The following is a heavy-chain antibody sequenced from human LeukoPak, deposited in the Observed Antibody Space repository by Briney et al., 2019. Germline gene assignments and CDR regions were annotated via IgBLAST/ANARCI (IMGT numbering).Heavy chain of an antibody. V-gene: IGHV3-23*01. D-gene: IGHD6-19*01. CDR1: GFTFSSYA. Sequence: PGGSLRLSCAASGFTFSSYAMSWVRQAPGKGLEWVSAISGSGGSTCYADSVKGRFTISRDNSKNTLYLQMNSLRAEDTAVYYCAKVGYSSGWYNYYYYGMDVWGQGTTVTVSS. CDR3: AKVGYSSGWYNYYYYGMDV. CDR2: ISGSGGST. J-gene: IGHJ6*02.